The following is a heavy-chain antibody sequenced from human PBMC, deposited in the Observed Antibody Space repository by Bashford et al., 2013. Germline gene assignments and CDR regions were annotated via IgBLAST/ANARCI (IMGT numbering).Heavy chain of an antibody. Sequence: GGSLRLSCAASGFTFSTYSLNWVRQAPGKGLEWVSSISSSSTYIYYADSVKGRFTISRDNAKNSLYLQMNSLRAEDTALYYCARDGSSWYADYFDYWGQGTLVTVSS. CDR1: GFTFSTYS. V-gene: IGHV3-21*01. CDR3: ARDGSSWYADYFDY. D-gene: IGHD6-13*01. CDR2: ISSSSTYI. J-gene: IGHJ4*02.